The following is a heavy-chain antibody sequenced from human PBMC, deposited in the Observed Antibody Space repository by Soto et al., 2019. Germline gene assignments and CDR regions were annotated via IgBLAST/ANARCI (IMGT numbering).Heavy chain of an antibody. CDR2: ISWNSGNI. CDR1: GFTFDDYA. V-gene: IGHV3-9*01. J-gene: IGHJ3*02. D-gene: IGHD3-22*01. CDR3: AKGRYYYDSSGYHDAFDI. Sequence: GGSLRLSCAASGFTFDDYAMHWVRQAPGKGLEWVSGISWNSGNIGYADSVKGRFTISRDNAKNSLYLQMNSLRAEDTALYYCAKGRYYYDSSGYHDAFDIWGQGTMVTVSS.